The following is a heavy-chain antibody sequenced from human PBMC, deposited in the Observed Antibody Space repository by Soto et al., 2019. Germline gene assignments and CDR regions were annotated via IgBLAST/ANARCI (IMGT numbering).Heavy chain of an antibody. J-gene: IGHJ4*02. CDR3: ARRPADYYGSGTAPDN. D-gene: IGHD3-10*01. Sequence: GESLKISCKGSGYSFTSYWIGWVRQMPEKGLEWMGIIYPGDSDTRYSPSFQGKVTISADKSISTAYLQWSSLKASDTAMYYCARRPADYYGSGTAPDNWGQGTLVTVSS. CDR2: IYPGDSDT. CDR1: GYSFTSYW. V-gene: IGHV5-51*01.